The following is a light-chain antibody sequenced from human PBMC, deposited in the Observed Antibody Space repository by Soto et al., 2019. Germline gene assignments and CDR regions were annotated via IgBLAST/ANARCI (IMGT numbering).Light chain of an antibody. J-gene: IGLJ2*01. CDR2: DVR. Sequence: QSALTQPASVSGSPGHSITISGTGTSSDVGWYNYVSWYQQHPGKAHKVMIYDVRNRPSGVSNRFSGSKSGNTASLAISGRQAEDEADYYCSSYTVTSTLVVFGGGTKLTVL. V-gene: IGLV2-14*03. CDR3: SSYTVTSTLVV. CDR1: SSDVGWYNY.